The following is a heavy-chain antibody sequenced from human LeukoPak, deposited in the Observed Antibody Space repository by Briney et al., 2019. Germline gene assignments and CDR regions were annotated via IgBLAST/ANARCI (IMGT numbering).Heavy chain of an antibody. J-gene: IGHJ4*02. V-gene: IGHV4-59*01. CDR2: IYYSGST. CDR1: GGSISSYY. Sequence: SETLSLTCTVSGGSISSYYWSWLRQPPGKGLEWIGYIYYSGSTNYNPSLQSRVTISVDTSKNQFSLKLSSVTAADTAIYYCARGRYNWNFWGQGTLVTVSS. CDR3: ARGRYNWNF. D-gene: IGHD1-20*01.